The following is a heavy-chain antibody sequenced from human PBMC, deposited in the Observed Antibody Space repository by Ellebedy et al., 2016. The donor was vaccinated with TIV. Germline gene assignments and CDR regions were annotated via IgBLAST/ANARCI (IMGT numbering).Heavy chain of an antibody. CDR3: AKTASDSGWYLFDY. CDR2: ILGSGVST. Sequence: PGGSLRLSCAASKFTFSDYAMSWVRQAPGKGLEWVAVILGSGVSTYYADFVKGRFTISRDNSKNTLYLQMNSLRAEDTAVYYCAKTASDSGWYLFDYWGQGTLVTVSS. D-gene: IGHD6-19*01. CDR1: KFTFSDYA. J-gene: IGHJ4*02. V-gene: IGHV3-23*01.